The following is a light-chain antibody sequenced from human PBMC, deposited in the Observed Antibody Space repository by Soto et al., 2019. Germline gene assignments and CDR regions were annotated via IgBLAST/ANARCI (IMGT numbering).Light chain of an antibody. CDR2: GAS. Sequence: DIQMTQSPSSLFASVGDRVTITCRASQGISTFLHWYQQRPGKAPSLIIYGASNLESGVPSRFSGRGAGTEFSLTISALQPDDVATYCCQHARTTPRTFGQGTNVEIK. CDR3: QHARTTPRT. J-gene: IGKJ1*01. CDR1: QGISTF. V-gene: IGKV1-39*01.